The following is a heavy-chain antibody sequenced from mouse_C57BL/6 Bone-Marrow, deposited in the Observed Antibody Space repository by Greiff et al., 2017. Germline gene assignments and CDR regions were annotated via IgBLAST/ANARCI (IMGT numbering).Heavy chain of an antibody. D-gene: IGHD1-1*01. J-gene: IGHJ1*03. CDR3: ARDHYGSSYWYFDV. CDR2: SRNKANDYTT. Sequence: EVMRVESGGGLVQSGRSLRLSCPTSGFTFSDFYLEWVRQAPGKGLEWIAASRNKANDYTTEYSASVKGRFIVSRDTSQSILYLQMNALRAEDTAMYYCARDHYGSSYWYFDVWGTGTTVTVSS. CDR1: GFTFSDFY. V-gene: IGHV7-1*01.